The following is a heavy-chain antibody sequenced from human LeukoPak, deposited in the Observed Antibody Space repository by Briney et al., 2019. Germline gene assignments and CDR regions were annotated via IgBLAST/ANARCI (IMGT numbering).Heavy chain of an antibody. CDR3: AKGRGGISAACDY. Sequence: SGGSLRLSCAASGFTFSSYAMSWVRQAPGKGLEWVSVISGSGGNTYYADSVKGRFTISRDNSKNTLYLQMNSLRAEDTAVYYCAKGRGGISAACDYWGQGTLVTVSS. V-gene: IGHV3-23*01. CDR1: GFTFSSYA. D-gene: IGHD6-13*01. CDR2: ISGSGGNT. J-gene: IGHJ4*02.